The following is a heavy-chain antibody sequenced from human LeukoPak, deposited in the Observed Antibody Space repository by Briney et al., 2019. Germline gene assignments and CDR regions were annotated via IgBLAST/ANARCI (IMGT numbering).Heavy chain of an antibody. D-gene: IGHD4-23*01. J-gene: IGHJ4*02. CDR2: ISSSGSTL. V-gene: IGHV3-11*01. CDR3: ARLSDYGGKAFYY. Sequence: GGSLRLSCAASGFTFSAYYMSWIRQAPGKGLEWVSFISSSGSTLYSAASVKGRFTISGDTAKNSLYLQINSLRAEDTAVYDCARLSDYGGKAFYYCGQGTLVTVSS. CDR1: GFTFSAYY.